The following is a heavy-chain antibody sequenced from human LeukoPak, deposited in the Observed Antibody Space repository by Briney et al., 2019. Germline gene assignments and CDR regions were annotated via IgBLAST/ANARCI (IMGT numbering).Heavy chain of an antibody. D-gene: IGHD2-8*01. CDR2: IFYSGST. Sequence: PSETLSLTCTVSGGSIRSTSYYWGWIRQPPGKGLEWIGSIFYSGSTDYNPSLKSRVTISVDTSKNQFSLKLSSVTAADTAVYYCAEHFRGLYEVYNYWGQGTLVTVSS. V-gene: IGHV4-39*07. CDR1: GGSIRSTSYY. CDR3: AEHFRGLYEVYNY. J-gene: IGHJ4*02.